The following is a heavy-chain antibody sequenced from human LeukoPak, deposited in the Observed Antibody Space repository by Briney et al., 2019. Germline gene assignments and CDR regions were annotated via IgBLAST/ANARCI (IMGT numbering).Heavy chain of an antibody. D-gene: IGHD5-24*01. J-gene: IGHJ4*02. V-gene: IGHV4-59*02. CDR1: ELTVSSNC. CDR2: IYYSGST. CDR3: ASGGRDGYNWGALDY. Sequence: GSLRLSCAASELTVSSNCMTWIRQPPGKGLEWIGYIYYSGSTNYNPSLKSRVTISVDTSKNQFSLKLSSVTAADTAVYYCASGGRDGYNWGALDYWGQGTLVTVSS.